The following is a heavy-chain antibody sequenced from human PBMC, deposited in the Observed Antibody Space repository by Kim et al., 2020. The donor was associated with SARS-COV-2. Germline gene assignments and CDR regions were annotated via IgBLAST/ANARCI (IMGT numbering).Heavy chain of an antibody. CDR3: TTQWYYDYIWGSYRFPGFDY. Sequence: RFTISRDDSKNTLYLQMNSLKTEDTAVYYCTTQWYYDYIWGSYRFPGFDYWGQGTLVTVSS. D-gene: IGHD3-16*02. V-gene: IGHV3-15*01. J-gene: IGHJ4*02.